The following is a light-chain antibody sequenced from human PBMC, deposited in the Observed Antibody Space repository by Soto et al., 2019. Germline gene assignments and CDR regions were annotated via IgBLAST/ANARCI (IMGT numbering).Light chain of an antibody. CDR3: QQRYNWPVR. CDR1: QSVSSN. J-gene: IGKJ5*01. V-gene: IGKV3-15*01. CDR2: AAS. Sequence: EIVMNQSPATLSVSPGERATLSCRASQSVSSNLAWYQQKRGQAPRLLIYAASTRATGIPARFSGSGSGTEFTLTISSLQSEEGAVYYCQQRYNWPVRFGQGSPLAIK.